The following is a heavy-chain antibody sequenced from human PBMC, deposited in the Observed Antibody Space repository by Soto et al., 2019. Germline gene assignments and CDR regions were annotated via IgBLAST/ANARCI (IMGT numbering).Heavy chain of an antibody. D-gene: IGHD1-1*01. V-gene: IGHV1-2*04. J-gene: IGHJ4*02. CDR3: ARAGSFWRTTKEFDY. CDR2: VNPNSGGT. CDR1: GYTFTDYY. Sequence: ASVKVSCKASGYTFTDYYMHWVRQAPGQGLEWMGWVNPNSGGTNYAQKFQGWVTMTRDTSISTAYMELSRLRSDDTAVYYYARAGSFWRTTKEFDYPGQGTLDTGSS.